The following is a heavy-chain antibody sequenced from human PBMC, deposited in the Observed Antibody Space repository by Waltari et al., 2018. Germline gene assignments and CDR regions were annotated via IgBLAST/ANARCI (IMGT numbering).Heavy chain of an antibody. D-gene: IGHD6-13*01. CDR3: ARDRGAAAGTGAFDI. Sequence: PGQGLEWMGGIIPIFGTANYAQKFQGRVTITADESTSTAYMELSSLRSEDTAVYYCARDRGAAAGTGAFDIWGQGTMVTVSS. CDR2: IIPIFGTA. V-gene: IGHV1-69*01. J-gene: IGHJ3*02.